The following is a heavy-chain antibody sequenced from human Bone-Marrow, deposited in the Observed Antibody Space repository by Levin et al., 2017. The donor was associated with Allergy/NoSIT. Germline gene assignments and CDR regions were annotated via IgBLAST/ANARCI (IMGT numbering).Heavy chain of an antibody. Sequence: GGSLRLSCAASGFTFSSYWMSWVRQAPGKGLEWVANIKQDGSEKYYVDSVKGRFTISRDNAKNSLYLQMNSLRAEDTAVYYCAREVHQDIVLMVYAIRGKTNNWFDPWGQGTLVTVSS. D-gene: IGHD2-8*01. CDR3: AREVHQDIVLMVYAIRGKTNNWFDP. J-gene: IGHJ5*02. CDR2: IKQDGSEK. CDR1: GFTFSSYW. V-gene: IGHV3-7*01.